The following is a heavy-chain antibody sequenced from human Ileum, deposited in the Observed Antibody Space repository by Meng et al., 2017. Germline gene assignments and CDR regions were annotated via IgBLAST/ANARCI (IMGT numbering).Heavy chain of an antibody. J-gene: IGHJ4*02. CDR2: IKSDGSEQ. CDR3: ARAGGWYYLDY. V-gene: IGHV3-7*01. CDR1: GFTFSHYW. D-gene: IGHD6-19*01. Sequence: GSLRLSCVASGFTFSHYWMTWVRQAPGKGLEWVANIKSDGSEQYYVDSVKGRFTISRDDAKNSLYLQMNNLRGDDTAVYYCARAGGWYYLDYWGQGTLVTVSS.